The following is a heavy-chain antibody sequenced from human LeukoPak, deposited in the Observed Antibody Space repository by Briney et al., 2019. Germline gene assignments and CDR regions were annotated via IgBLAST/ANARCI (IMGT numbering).Heavy chain of an antibody. CDR3: ARDGDSTVIDY. CDR1: GYTFTSYY. V-gene: IGHV1-46*01. CDR2: INPSGGST. J-gene: IGHJ4*02. D-gene: IGHD4-17*01. Sequence: ASVKVSCKASGYTFTSYYMRWVRQAPGQGLEWMGIINPSGGSTSYAQKFQGRVTMTRDTSTSTVYMELSSLRSEDTAAYYCARDGDSTVIDYWGQGTLVTVSS.